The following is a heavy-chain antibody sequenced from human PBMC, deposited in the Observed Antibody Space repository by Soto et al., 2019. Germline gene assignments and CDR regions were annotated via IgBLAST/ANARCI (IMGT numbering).Heavy chain of an antibody. CDR2: INHSGGT. J-gene: IGHJ4*02. V-gene: IGHV4-34*01. D-gene: IGHD6-13*01. CDR1: GGSFSDYY. Sequence: QVQIHQWGAGLLKPSETLSLTCGVYGGSFSDYYWSWIRQPPGKGLEWIGEINHSGGTNYNPSLKGLASIFVDTSKNHISLKLRSLTAADTAVYYCARAYSSIWYPYRFDYWGQGSFVTVSS. CDR3: ARAYSSIWYPYRFDY.